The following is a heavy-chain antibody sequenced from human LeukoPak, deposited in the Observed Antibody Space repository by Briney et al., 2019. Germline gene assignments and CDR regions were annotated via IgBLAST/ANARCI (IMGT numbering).Heavy chain of an antibody. Sequence: PSETLSLTCAVYGVSFSGYYWSWMPQPPGKELEWIGEINHSGSTNYNPSLKSRVTISVDTSKNQFSLKLSSVTAADTAVYYCARTPRGYYYYMDVWGKGTTVTVSS. J-gene: IGHJ6*03. CDR1: GVSFSGYY. V-gene: IGHV4-34*01. D-gene: IGHD3-10*01. CDR3: ARTPRGYYYYMDV. CDR2: INHSGST.